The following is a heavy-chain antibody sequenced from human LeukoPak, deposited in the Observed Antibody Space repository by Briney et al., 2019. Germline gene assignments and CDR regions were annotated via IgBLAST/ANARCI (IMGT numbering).Heavy chain of an antibody. CDR1: GFTFDDYA. J-gene: IGHJ6*03. Sequence: SLRLSCAASGFTFDDYAMHWVRQAPGKGLEWVSGISWNSGSIGYADSVKGRFTISRDSAKNSLYLQMNSLRAEDTALYYCAKNGPAAAGTSYYYYMDVWGEGTTVTVSS. V-gene: IGHV3-9*01. CDR2: ISWNSGSI. CDR3: AKNGPAAAGTSYYYYMDV. D-gene: IGHD6-13*01.